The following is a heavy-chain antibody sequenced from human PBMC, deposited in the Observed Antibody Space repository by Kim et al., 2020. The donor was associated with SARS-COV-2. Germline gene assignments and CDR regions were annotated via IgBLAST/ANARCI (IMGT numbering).Heavy chain of an antibody. J-gene: IGHJ4*02. V-gene: IGHV4-39*07. CDR3: ARSPLVATPYCDY. Sequence: PSRKGRVTISVDTSKNQFSLKLGSVTAADTAVYYCARSPLVATPYCDYWGQGTLVTVSS. D-gene: IGHD5-12*01.